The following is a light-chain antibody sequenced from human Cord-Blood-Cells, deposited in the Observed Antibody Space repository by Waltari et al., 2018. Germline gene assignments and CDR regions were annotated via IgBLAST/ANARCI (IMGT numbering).Light chain of an antibody. CDR1: SSAVGGYNY. V-gene: IGLV2-11*01. CDR3: CSYAGSYPYV. CDR2: DVS. J-gene: IGLJ1*01. Sequence: QSALTQPRSVSGSPGQSVTISCTGTSSAVGGYNYVSWYQQHPGKAPKLMIYDVSKRPSGFPDRFSGSKSGNTASLTISGLQAEDEADYYCCSYAGSYPYVFGTGTKVTVL.